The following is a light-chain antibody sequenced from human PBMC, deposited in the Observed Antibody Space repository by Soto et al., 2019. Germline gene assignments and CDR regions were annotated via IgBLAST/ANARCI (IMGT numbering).Light chain of an antibody. CDR1: SSNIGSNT. V-gene: IGLV1-44*01. J-gene: IGLJ3*02. CDR3: AAWDGSLNGWV. CDR2: SNV. Sequence: QSVLTQAPSASGTPGQRVTISCSGSSSNIGSNTVSWYQQVPGTAPKVLIYSNVQRPSGVPDRFSGSKSVTSASLAIGGLQSEDEADYYCAAWDGSLNGWVFGGGTKVTVL.